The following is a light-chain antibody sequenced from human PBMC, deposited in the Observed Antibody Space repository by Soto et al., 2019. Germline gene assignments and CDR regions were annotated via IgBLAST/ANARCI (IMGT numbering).Light chain of an antibody. J-gene: IGKJ1*01. CDR2: AAS. CDR1: QGIRSD. V-gene: IGKV1-6*01. CDR3: LQDHNSPLT. Sequence: AIQMTQSPSSLSASVGDRVTITCRASQGIRSDLGWYQQRPGTAPKLLIYAASSLQSGVPSRFSGSGSGTEFTLTISSLQPEDFATYFCLQDHNSPLTFGQGTKVEI.